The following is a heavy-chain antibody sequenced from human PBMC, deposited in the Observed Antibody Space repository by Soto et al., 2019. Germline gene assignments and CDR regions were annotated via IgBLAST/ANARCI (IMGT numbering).Heavy chain of an antibody. J-gene: IGHJ4*02. Sequence: GASVKVSCKASGGTFSSYAISWVRQAPGQGLEWMGGIIPIFGTANYAQKFQGRVTITADESTSTAYMELSSLRSEDTAVYYCARERMATITRGYFDYRGQGTLVTVSS. CDR1: GGTFSSYA. D-gene: IGHD5-12*01. CDR2: IIPIFGTA. CDR3: ARERMATITRGYFDY. V-gene: IGHV1-69*13.